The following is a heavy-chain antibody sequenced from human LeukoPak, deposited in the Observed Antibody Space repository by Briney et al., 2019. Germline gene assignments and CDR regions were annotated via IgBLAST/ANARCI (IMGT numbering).Heavy chain of an antibody. CDR2: INPSGGST. D-gene: IGHD1-26*01. V-gene: IGHV1-46*01. CDR3: ARDRGIVGATKGHFDI. J-gene: IGHJ3*02. CDR1: GYTFTLYY. Sequence: EASVKVSCKTSGYTFTLYYIHWVRQAPGQGLEWMGIINPSGGSTSYTQTFQGRVTMTRDTSTSTVYMELSSLRSEDTAVYYCARDRGIVGATKGHFDIWGQGTVVTVSS.